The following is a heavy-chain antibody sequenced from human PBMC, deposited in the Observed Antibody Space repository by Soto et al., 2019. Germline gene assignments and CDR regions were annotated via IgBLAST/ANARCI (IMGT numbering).Heavy chain of an antibody. Sequence: QVQLVESGGGLVQPGRSLRLSCAASGFDFAGYGMHWVRQAPGKGLEWVAGIWDDGSNKYYAEALKGRVIISKDNSKRTLYLQMTSVKVKAPATYYCASMPTIVTRGLVDFWGQGTLVTVSA. V-gene: IGHV3-33*01. D-gene: IGHD3-22*01. CDR3: ASMPTIVTRGLVDF. CDR1: GFDFAGYG. CDR2: IWDDGSNK. J-gene: IGHJ4*02.